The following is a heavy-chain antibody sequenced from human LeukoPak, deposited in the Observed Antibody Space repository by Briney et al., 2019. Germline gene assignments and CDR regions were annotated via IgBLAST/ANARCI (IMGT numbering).Heavy chain of an antibody. V-gene: IGHV1-18*01. CDR1: GYTFTSYG. D-gene: IGHD2-2*01. Sequence: GASVTVSCKASGYTFTSYGISWVRQAPGQGLEWMGWISAYNGNTNYAQKLQGRVTMTTDTSTSTAYMELRSLRSDDTAVYYCARARSYCSSTSCYAPDWFDPWGQGTLVTVSS. CDR2: ISAYNGNT. J-gene: IGHJ5*02. CDR3: ARARSYCSSTSCYAPDWFDP.